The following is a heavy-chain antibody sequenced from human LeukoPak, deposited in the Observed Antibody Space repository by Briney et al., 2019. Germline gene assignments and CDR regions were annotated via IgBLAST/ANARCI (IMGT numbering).Heavy chain of an antibody. D-gene: IGHD3-22*01. J-gene: IGHJ4*02. CDR2: LSGSGGSA. CDR1: GFTFSNYA. Sequence: GGSLRLSCAASGFTFSNYAMTWVRQAPGKGLEWVSALSGSGGSAYYADSVKGRFTISRDNSKNTPYLQMNSLRAEDTAVYYCAKGRYESSGFNWAAWGQGTLVTVSS. V-gene: IGHV3-23*01. CDR3: AKGRYESSGFNWAA.